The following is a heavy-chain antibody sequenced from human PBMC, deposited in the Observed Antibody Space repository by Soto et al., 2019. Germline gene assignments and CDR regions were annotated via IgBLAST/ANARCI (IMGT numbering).Heavy chain of an antibody. J-gene: IGHJ6*02. Sequence: ASVKVSCKTSGCIFTDYYMHWVRQAPGQGLEWMGWINPKSGGTKYAQKFQGRLTMTRDTSISTASMELRGLKSDDTAVYYCARMWDYEYGMDVWGQGTTVTVSS. D-gene: IGHD1-26*01. V-gene: IGHV1-2*02. CDR3: ARMWDYEYGMDV. CDR1: GCIFTDYY. CDR2: INPKSGGT.